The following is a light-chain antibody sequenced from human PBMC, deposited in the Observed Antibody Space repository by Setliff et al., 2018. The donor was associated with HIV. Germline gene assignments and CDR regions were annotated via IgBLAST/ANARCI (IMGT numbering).Light chain of an antibody. V-gene: IGLV2-14*02. CDR3: SSYTSIYTYV. CDR1: STDVGNYNL. J-gene: IGLJ1*01. CDR2: EVS. Sequence: QSVLAQPASVSGSPGQSITISCTGTSTDVGNYNLVSWYQQHPGNAPKVIIYEVSNRPSGVSNRFSGSKSGNTASLTISGLQAEDEADYYCSSYTSIYTYVFGTGTKVTVL.